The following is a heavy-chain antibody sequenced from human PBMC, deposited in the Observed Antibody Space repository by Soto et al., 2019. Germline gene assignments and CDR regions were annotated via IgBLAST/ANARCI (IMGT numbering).Heavy chain of an antibody. J-gene: IGHJ4*02. CDR3: ARLVTYYDFWSVYYKITYYFDY. CDR1: GFTFISYW. Sequence: GGSLRLSCAASGFTFISYWMSWVLQAPWKGLEWVANIKQDGSEKYYVDSVKGRFTISRDNAKNSLYLQMNSLRAEDTAVYYCARLVTYYDFWSVYYKITYYFDYWGQGTLLTFSS. V-gene: IGHV3-7*01. D-gene: IGHD3-3*01. CDR2: IKQDGSEK.